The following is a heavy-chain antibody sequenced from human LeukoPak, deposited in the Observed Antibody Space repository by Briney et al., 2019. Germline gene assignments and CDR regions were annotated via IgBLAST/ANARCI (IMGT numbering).Heavy chain of an antibody. J-gene: IGHJ4*02. CDR1: GGSISSGDYY. CDR2: IYYSGST. D-gene: IGHD1-14*01. V-gene: IGHV4-30-4*01. CDR3: ARGEPAEDYFDY. Sequence: SETLSPTCTVSGGSISSGDYYWSWIRQPPGKGLEWIGYIYYSGSTYYNPSLKSRVTISVDTSKNQFSLKLSSVTAADTAVYYCARGEPAEDYFDYWGQGTLVTVSS.